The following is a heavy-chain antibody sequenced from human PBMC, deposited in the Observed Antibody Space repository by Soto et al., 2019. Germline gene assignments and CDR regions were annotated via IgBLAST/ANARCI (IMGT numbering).Heavy chain of an antibody. V-gene: IGHV4-31*03. CDR2: IYYSGST. CDR3: ARDLGVAAAGHSYYYYGVDV. Sequence: QVQLQESGPGLVKPSQTLSLTCTVSGGSISSGGYYWSWIRQHPGKGLEWIGYIYYSGSTYYNPSLKSRVTISVDTSKNQFSLKLSSVTAADTAVYYCARDLGVAAAGHSYYYYGVDVWGQGTTVTVSS. CDR1: GGSISSGGYY. J-gene: IGHJ6*02. D-gene: IGHD6-13*01.